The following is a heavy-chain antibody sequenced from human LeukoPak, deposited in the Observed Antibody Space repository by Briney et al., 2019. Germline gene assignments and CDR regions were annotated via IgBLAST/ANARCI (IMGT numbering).Heavy chain of an antibody. V-gene: IGHV3-23*01. D-gene: IGHD6-13*01. J-gene: IGHJ4*02. CDR3: AKETAAAGYFDY. CDR1: GFTFSSYA. Sequence: GGSLRLSCAASGFTFSSYAMSWVRQAPAKGLEWVSAISGSGGSTYYADSVKGRYTISRDNSKNTLYLQMNSLRAEDTAVYYCAKETAAAGYFDYWGQGTLVTVSS. CDR2: ISGSGGST.